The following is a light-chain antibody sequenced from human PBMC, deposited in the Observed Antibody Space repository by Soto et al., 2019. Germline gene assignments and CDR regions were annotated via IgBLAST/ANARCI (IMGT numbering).Light chain of an antibody. CDR2: DAS. J-gene: IGKJ4*01. CDR3: QQSHSYPLT. V-gene: IGKV1-5*01. CDR1: QTISSW. Sequence: DIEMTQSPSTLSASVGDRVTITCRASQTISSWLAWYQQKPGKAPNLLIYDASSLESGVPSRFSGSGSGTEFTLTISTLQPDDFAPYYCQQSHSYPLTFGGGTKVEIK.